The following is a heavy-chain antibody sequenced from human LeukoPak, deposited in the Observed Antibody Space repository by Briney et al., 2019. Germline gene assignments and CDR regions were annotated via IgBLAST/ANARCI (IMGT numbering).Heavy chain of an antibody. CDR3: VRGAPFDF. V-gene: IGHV3-74*01. Sequence: PGGSLRLSCAASGFSFGSYWMHWVRRAPGKGLVWVSRIQSDGSSTDYADSVRGRFTISRDNAKNMLFLQMNSLRAEDTAIYYCVRGAPFDFWGREPWSLSPQ. CDR2: IQSDGSST. J-gene: IGHJ4*02. CDR1: GFSFGSYW.